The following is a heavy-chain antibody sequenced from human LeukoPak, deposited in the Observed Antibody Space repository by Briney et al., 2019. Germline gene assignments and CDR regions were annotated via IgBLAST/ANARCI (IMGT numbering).Heavy chain of an antibody. D-gene: IGHD3-22*01. J-gene: IGHJ4*02. V-gene: IGHV3-23*01. CDR2: ISSSGSGGNT. Sequence: GGSLRLSCAASGVTLSSYAMSWARQAPGKGLEWVSGISSSGSGGNTYYADSVKGRFTISRDSSKNTLFLHMNTLRAEDTAIYYCAKDWHDTSGYYYRTALFDYWGQGTLVTVSS. CDR1: GVTLSSYA. CDR3: AKDWHDTSGYYYRTALFDY.